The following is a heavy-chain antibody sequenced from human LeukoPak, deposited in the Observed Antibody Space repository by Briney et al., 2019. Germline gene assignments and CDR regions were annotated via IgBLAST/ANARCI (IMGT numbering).Heavy chain of an antibody. V-gene: IGHV3-23*01. CDR1: GFTFSSYA. Sequence: GGSLRLSCGASGFTFSSYAISWVRQAPGKGLEWVSVISHSGGTTYYADSVKGRFTISRDNSKNTLYLQMNSLRAEDTAVYYCTTVEVGSIPSVAAISIPDWGQGTLVTVS. D-gene: IGHD2-15*01. CDR2: ISHSGGTT. CDR3: TTVEVGSIPSVAAISIPD. J-gene: IGHJ4*02.